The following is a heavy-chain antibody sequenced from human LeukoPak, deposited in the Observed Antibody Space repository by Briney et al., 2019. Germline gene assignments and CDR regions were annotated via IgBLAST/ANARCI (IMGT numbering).Heavy chain of an antibody. D-gene: IGHD3-22*01. J-gene: IGHJ4*02. CDR1: GGSISSGGYY. V-gene: IGHV4-61*08. CDR2: IYYSGST. Sequence: SETLSLTCTVSGGSISSGGYYWSWIRQHPGKGLEWIVYIYYSGSTNYNPSLKSRVTISVDTSKNQFSLKLSSVTAADTAVYYCARGSWGMIVPPYFDYWGQGTLVTVSS. CDR3: ARGSWGMIVPPYFDY.